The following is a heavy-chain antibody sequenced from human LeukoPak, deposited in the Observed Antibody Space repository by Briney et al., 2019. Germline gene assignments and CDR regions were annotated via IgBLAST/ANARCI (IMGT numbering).Heavy chain of an antibody. J-gene: IGHJ2*01. Sequence: GASVKVSCKASGGTFSSYAISWVRQAPGQGLEWMGGIIPTFGTANYAQKFQGRVTITADESTSTAYMELSSLRSEDTAVYYCARGAVAGTLHFDLWGRGTLVTVSS. D-gene: IGHD6-19*01. CDR3: ARGAVAGTLHFDL. CDR2: IIPTFGTA. CDR1: GGTFSSYA. V-gene: IGHV1-69*13.